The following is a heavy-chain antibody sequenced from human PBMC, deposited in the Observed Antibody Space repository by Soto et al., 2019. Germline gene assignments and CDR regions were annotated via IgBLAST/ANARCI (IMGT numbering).Heavy chain of an antibody. J-gene: IGHJ6*02. CDR1: GFTFSSYG. CDR3: AKDSVLYYYYYGMDV. Sequence: GGSLRLSCAASGFTFSSYGMHWVRQAPGKGLEWVAVISYDGSNKYYADSVKGRFTISRDNSKNTLYLQMNSLRAEDTAVYYCAKDSVLYYYYYGMDVWGQGTTVTVSS. CDR2: ISYDGSNK. V-gene: IGHV3-30*18.